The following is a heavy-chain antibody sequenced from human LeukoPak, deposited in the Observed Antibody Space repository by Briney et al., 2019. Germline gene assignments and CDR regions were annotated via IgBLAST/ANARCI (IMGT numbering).Heavy chain of an antibody. Sequence: SVKVSCKASGGTFSSYAISWVRQAPGQGLEWMGGIITIFTTADYAQKFQGRVTITADESTSTAYMERSSLRSDDTAVYYCARHEYYDSSAKRAFDIWGQGTMVTVSS. CDR1: GGTFSSYA. CDR3: ARHEYYDSSAKRAFDI. V-gene: IGHV1-69*13. J-gene: IGHJ3*02. D-gene: IGHD3-22*01. CDR2: IITIFTTA.